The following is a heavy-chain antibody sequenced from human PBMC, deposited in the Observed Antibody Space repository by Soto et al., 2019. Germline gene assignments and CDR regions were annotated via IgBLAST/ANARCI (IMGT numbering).Heavy chain of an antibody. CDR3: ASGGNSGIYRSSRDDY. Sequence: PGGSLRLSCAASGFTFSSYEMNWVRQAPGKGLEWVSYISSSGSTIYYADSVKGRFTISRDNAKNSLYLQMNSLRAEDTAVYYCASGGNSGIYRSSRDDYWGQGTLVTVSS. CDR2: ISSSGSTI. D-gene: IGHD2-21*02. J-gene: IGHJ4*02. CDR1: GFTFSSYE. V-gene: IGHV3-48*03.